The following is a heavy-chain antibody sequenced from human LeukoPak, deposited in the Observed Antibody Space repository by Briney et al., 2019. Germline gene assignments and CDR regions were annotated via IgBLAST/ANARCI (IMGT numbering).Heavy chain of an antibody. J-gene: IGHJ4*02. D-gene: IGHD3-22*01. Sequence: ASVKVSCKASVYTCTSYYMHWVRQAPGQGLEWMGWINPNSGGTNYAQKFQGRVTMTRDTSFSTDYMELSRLRAGETAVYYCAGGYYYDSSGYNYWGQGTLVTVSS. CDR3: AGGYYYDSSGYNY. V-gene: IGHV1-2*02. CDR1: VYTCTSYY. CDR2: INPNSGGT.